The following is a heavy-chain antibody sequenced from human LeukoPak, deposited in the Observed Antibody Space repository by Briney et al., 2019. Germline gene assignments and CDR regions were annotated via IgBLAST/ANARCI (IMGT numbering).Heavy chain of an antibody. CDR2: IYWDDDK. D-gene: IGHD3-10*01. V-gene: IGHV2-5*02. CDR3: AQSFGTLVPQREVFFDY. CDR1: GFSLSTSGVG. J-gene: IGHJ4*02. Sequence: SGPTLVNPTQTLTLTCTFSGFSLSTSGVGVGWIRQPPGKALEWLALIYWDDDKRYSPSLKSRLTITNDTSKNQVVLKMTNMNPLDKAPNNFAQSFGTLVPQREVFFDYWGQGTLVTVSS.